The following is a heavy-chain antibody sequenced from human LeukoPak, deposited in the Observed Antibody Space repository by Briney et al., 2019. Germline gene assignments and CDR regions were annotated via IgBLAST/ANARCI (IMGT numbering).Heavy chain of an antibody. CDR3: ARALGFGEFNFDY. D-gene: IGHD3-10*01. Sequence: SETLSLTCTVSGGSISSSSYYWGWIRQPPGKGLEWIGSIYYSGSTYYNPSLKSRVTISVDTSKNQFSLKLSSVTAAHTAVYYCARALGFGEFNFDYWGQGTLVTVSS. CDR2: IYYSGST. CDR1: GGSISSSSYY. V-gene: IGHV4-39*07. J-gene: IGHJ4*02.